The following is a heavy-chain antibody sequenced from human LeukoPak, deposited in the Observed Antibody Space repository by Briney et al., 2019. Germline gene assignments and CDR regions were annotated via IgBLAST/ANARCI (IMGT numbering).Heavy chain of an antibody. J-gene: IGHJ4*02. V-gene: IGHV3-7*01. CDR1: RFTFSSYW. CDR3: ARDDILTVFDY. Sequence: GVSLRLSCAASRFTFSSYWMSWVRQAPGKGLEWVANIKQDGSEKYYVDSVKGRFTISRDNAKNSLYLQRNSQRAEDTAVYYCARDDILTVFDYWGQGTLVTVSS. D-gene: IGHD3-9*01. CDR2: IKQDGSEK.